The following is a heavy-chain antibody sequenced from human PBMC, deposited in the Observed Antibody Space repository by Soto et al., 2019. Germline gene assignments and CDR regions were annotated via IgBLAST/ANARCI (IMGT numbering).Heavy chain of an antibody. J-gene: IGHJ6*03. V-gene: IGHV4-34*01. CDR2: INHSGST. Sequence: QVQLQQWGAGLLKPSETLSLTCAVYGGSFSGYYWSWIRQPPGKGLEWIGEINHSGSTNYNPSLKSRVTISVDTSNNQFCLKLSSVTAADTGVYYCARGYDSISFHYYYYLDVWGKGTTVTVSS. CDR1: GGSFSGYY. D-gene: IGHD6-6*01. CDR3: ARGYDSISFHYYYYLDV.